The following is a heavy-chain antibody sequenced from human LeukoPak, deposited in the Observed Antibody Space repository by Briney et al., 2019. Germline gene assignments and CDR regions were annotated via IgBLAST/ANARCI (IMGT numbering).Heavy chain of an antibody. CDR1: GGSISSGSYY. CDR2: IYTSGST. Sequence: PSQTLSLTCTVSGGSISSGSYYWSWIRQPAGKGLEWIGRIYTSGSTNYNPSLKSRVTISVDTSKNQFSLKLSSVTAADTAVYYCARGGDMWGNWGQGTLVTVSS. V-gene: IGHV4-61*02. J-gene: IGHJ4*02. CDR3: ARGGDMWGN. D-gene: IGHD3-16*01.